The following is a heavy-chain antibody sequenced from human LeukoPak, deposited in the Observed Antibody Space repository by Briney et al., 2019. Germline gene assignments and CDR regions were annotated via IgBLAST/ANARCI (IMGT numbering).Heavy chain of an antibody. CDR3: ARQLERGARVYYDY. Sequence: ASVKVSCKASGYTFTGYYMHWVRQAPGQGLEWMGRINPNSGGTNYAQKFQGRVTMTRDTSIGTAYMELSRLRSDDTAVYYCARQLERGARVYYDYWGQGTLVTVSS. V-gene: IGHV1-2*06. CDR2: INPNSGGT. J-gene: IGHJ4*02. D-gene: IGHD1-1*01. CDR1: GYTFTGYY.